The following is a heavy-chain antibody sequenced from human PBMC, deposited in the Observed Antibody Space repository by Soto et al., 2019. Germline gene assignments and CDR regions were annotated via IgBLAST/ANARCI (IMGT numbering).Heavy chain of an antibody. Sequence: GESLKISSKGSGYSFTSYWIGWVRQMPGKGLEWMGIIYPGDSDTRYSPSFQGQVTISADKSISTAYLQWSSLKASDTAMYYCARQSPYYDFWSGYQYYYYYYMDVWGKGTTVTVSS. CDR3: ARQSPYYDFWSGYQYYYYYYMDV. CDR2: IYPGDSDT. D-gene: IGHD3-3*01. J-gene: IGHJ6*03. CDR1: GYSFTSYW. V-gene: IGHV5-51*01.